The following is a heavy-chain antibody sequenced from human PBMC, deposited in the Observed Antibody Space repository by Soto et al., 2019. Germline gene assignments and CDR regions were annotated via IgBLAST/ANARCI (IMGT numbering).Heavy chain of an antibody. D-gene: IGHD6-13*01. V-gene: IGHV4-4*02. CDR3: ATRGGSCWYDY. CDR2: IYHSGST. Sequence: QVQLQESGPGLVKPSGPLSLTCTVSGGAIRDNNRWSWGRQPPGKGLAWTGEIYHSGSTNYKPSLKTRATISVDKSKNQFTPKETSVTAEDTALYYCATRGGSCWYDYWGQGTLVTVSS. CDR1: GGAIRDNNR. J-gene: IGHJ4*02.